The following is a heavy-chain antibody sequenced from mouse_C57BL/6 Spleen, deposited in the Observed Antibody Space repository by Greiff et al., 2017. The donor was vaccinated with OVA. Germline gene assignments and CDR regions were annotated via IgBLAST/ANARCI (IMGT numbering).Heavy chain of an antibody. V-gene: IGHV1-64*01. J-gene: IGHJ2*01. Sequence: ESGAELVKPGASVKLSCKASGYTFTSYWMHWVKQRPGQGLEWIGMIHPNSGSTNYNEKFKSKATLTVDKSSSTAYMQLSSLTSEDSAVYYCARGITTVVARFDYWGQGTTLTVSS. CDR1: GYTFTSYW. CDR2: IHPNSGST. CDR3: ARGITTVVARFDY. D-gene: IGHD1-1*01.